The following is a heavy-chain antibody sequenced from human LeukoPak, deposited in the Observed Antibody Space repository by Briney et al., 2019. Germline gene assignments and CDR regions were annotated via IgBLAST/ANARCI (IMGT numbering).Heavy chain of an antibody. Sequence: ASVKVSCRASGYTFTSYGISWVRQAPGQGLEWMGWISAYNANTNYAQKLQGRVTMTTDTSTSTAYMELRSLRSNDTAVYYCARGPPEYSSSWYLHHYYYGMDVWGQGTTVTVSS. V-gene: IGHV1-18*01. J-gene: IGHJ6*02. CDR2: ISAYNANT. CDR3: ARGPPEYSSSWYLHHYYYGMDV. D-gene: IGHD6-13*01. CDR1: GYTFTSYG.